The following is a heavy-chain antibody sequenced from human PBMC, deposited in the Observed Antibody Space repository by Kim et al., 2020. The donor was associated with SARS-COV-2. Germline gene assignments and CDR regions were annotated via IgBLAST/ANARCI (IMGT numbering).Heavy chain of an antibody. D-gene: IGHD3-22*01. Sequence: QKLQGRVTMTTDTSTSTAYMELRSLRSDDTAVYYCARSQYDSSGSDAFDIWGQGTMVTVSS. J-gene: IGHJ3*02. V-gene: IGHV1-18*01. CDR3: ARSQYDSSGSDAFDI.